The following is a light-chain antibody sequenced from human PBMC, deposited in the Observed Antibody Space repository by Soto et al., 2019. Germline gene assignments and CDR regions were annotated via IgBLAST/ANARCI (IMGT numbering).Light chain of an antibody. J-gene: IGKJ2*01. CDR1: QGIRSY. V-gene: IGKV1-9*01. CDR3: QQLNSSPYT. CDR2: AAS. Sequence: MQLTQSPSPLSASEGDRVTITCRASQGIRSYLAWYQQKPGKAPKLLIYAASILQSGVPSRFSGSGYGTEFTLTISSLQPEDFATYYCQQLNSSPYTFGQGTKLEIK.